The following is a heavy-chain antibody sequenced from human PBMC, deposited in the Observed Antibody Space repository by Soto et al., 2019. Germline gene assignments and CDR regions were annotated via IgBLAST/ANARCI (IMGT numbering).Heavy chain of an antibody. D-gene: IGHD5-18*01. CDR2: INHSGST. CDR1: GGSISSSSYY. CDR3: ARGPLLSYGKHKPFDY. J-gene: IGHJ4*02. Sequence: SETLSLTCPVSGGSISSSSYYWGWIRQPPGKGLEWIGEINHSGSTNYNPSLKSRVTISVDTSKNQFSLKLSSVTAADTAVYYCARGPLLSYGKHKPFDYWGQGTLVTVSS. V-gene: IGHV4-39*07.